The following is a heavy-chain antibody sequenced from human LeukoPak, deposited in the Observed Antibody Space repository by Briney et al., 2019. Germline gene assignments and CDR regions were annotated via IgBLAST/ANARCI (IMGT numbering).Heavy chain of an antibody. Sequence: GGSLRLSCAASGFTFSSYAMSWVRQAPGKGLEWVSAISGSGGTTFYADSVKGRFTISRDNSKNTLYLQMNSLRADDTAVYYCAKGVGGSANYYYMDVWGKGATVTVSS. J-gene: IGHJ6*03. CDR1: GFTFSSYA. CDR2: ISGSGGTT. D-gene: IGHD3-10*01. V-gene: IGHV3-23*01. CDR3: AKGVGGSANYYYMDV.